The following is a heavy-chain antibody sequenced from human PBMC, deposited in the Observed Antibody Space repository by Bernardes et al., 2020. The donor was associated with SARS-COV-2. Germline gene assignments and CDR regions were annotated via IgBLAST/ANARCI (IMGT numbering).Heavy chain of an antibody. V-gene: IGHV1-18*01. CDR2: VSTDNGNT. Sequence: SVKVSCKASGYSFITYGITWVRQAPGQGLEWMGWVSTDNGNTNYAQKLQDRVTMTTDTSTSTAYMELRSLRSDDTAVYYCARELRYCSGGSCSKGNDAFDIWGQGTKVTVSS. CDR1: GYSFITYG. CDR3: ARELRYCSGGSCSKGNDAFDI. D-gene: IGHD2-15*01. J-gene: IGHJ3*02.